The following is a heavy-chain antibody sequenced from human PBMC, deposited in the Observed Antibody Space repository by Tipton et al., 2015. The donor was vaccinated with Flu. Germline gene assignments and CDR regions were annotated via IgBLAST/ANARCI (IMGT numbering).Heavy chain of an antibody. CDR1: GFTFSSYW. CDR3: TRALDY. Sequence: GSLRLSCAASGFTFSSYWMSWVRQAPGKGLEWMANIKEDGSEKHYVESVRGRFTISRDNAKNSLYLQMNSLRAEDTAVYYCTRALDYWGQGAPVTVSS. V-gene: IGHV3-7*01. J-gene: IGHJ4*02. CDR2: IKEDGSEK.